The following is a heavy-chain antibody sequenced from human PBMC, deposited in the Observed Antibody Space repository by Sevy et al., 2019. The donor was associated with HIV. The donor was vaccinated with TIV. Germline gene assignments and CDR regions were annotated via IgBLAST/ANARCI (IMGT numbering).Heavy chain of an antibody. J-gene: IGHJ3*02. D-gene: IGHD6-6*01. CDR1: GGTFSSYA. Sequence: ASVKVSCKASGGTFSSYAISWVRQAPGQGLEWMGGIIPILGIANYAQKFQGRVTITADNSTITAYMELSSLRSEDTAVYYCARDGEDSSSPHAFDIWGQGTMVTVSS. CDR2: IIPILGIA. CDR3: ARDGEDSSSPHAFDI. V-gene: IGHV1-69*10.